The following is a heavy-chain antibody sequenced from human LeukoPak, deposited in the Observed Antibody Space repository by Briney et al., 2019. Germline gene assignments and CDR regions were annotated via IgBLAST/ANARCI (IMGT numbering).Heavy chain of an antibody. CDR2: ISSSSSYI. Sequence: GGSLRLSCAASGFTFSSYSMNWVRQAPGKGLEWVSSISSSSSYIYYADSVKGRFTISRDNAKNSLYLQMNSLRAEDTAVYYCTNPCSSTSCSRGEDYWGQGTLVTVSS. D-gene: IGHD2-2*01. CDR3: TNPCSSTSCSRGEDY. V-gene: IGHV3-21*04. J-gene: IGHJ4*02. CDR1: GFTFSSYS.